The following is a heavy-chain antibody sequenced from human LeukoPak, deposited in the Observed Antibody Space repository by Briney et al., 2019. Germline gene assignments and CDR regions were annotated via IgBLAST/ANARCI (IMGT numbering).Heavy chain of an antibody. CDR1: GGSISSGDYY. CDR3: AREKRAADDNWFDP. CDR2: IYYSGST. J-gene: IGHJ5*02. V-gene: IGHV4-30-4*01. D-gene: IGHD6-13*01. Sequence: PSETLSLTCTVSGGSISSGDYYWSWIRQPPGKGLEWIGYIYYSGSTYYNPSLKSRITISVDTSKNQFSLKLSSVTAADTAVYYCAREKRAADDNWFDPWGQGTLVTVSS.